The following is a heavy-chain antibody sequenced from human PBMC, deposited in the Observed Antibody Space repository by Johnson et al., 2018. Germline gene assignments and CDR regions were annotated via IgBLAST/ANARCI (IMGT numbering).Heavy chain of an antibody. D-gene: IGHD6-13*01. J-gene: IGHJ3*02. V-gene: IGHV4-61*01. Sequence: QVQLQESGPGLVKPWEALSLTCTVSGGSLSSGSYYWSWIRQPPGKGLEWIGYIYYSGNTNYNASLESRVTISVDTSKNQFSLKLSSVTAADTAVYYCARDSWDTSSWYGAFDIWGLGTMVTVSS. CDR2: IYYSGNT. CDR3: ARDSWDTSSWYGAFDI. CDR1: GGSLSSGSYY.